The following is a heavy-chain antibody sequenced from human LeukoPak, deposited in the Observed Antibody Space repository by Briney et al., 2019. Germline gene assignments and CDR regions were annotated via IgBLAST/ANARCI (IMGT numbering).Heavy chain of an antibody. CDR1: GFTFSSYS. CDR2: ISSSSSTI. D-gene: IGHD3-10*01. CDR3: ARDYYGSGSQSSFDY. Sequence: GGSLRLSCAASGFTFSSYSMNWVRQAPGKGLEWVSYISSSSSTIYYADSVKGRFTISRDNAKNSLYLQMNSLRAEDTAVYYCARDYYGSGSQSSFDYWGQGTLVTVSS. J-gene: IGHJ4*02. V-gene: IGHV3-48*04.